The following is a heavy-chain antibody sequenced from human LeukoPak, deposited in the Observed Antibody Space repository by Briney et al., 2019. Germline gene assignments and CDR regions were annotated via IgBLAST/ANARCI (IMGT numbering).Heavy chain of an antibody. D-gene: IGHD5-24*01. Sequence: GGSLRLSCAASGFTFSSYEMDWVRQAPGKGLEWVSYISSSGSTIYYADSVKGRFTISRDNAKNSLYLQMNSLRAEDTAVYYCARDGYKGFDYWGQGTLVTVSS. J-gene: IGHJ4*02. CDR3: ARDGYKGFDY. CDR1: GFTFSSYE. CDR2: ISSSGSTI. V-gene: IGHV3-48*03.